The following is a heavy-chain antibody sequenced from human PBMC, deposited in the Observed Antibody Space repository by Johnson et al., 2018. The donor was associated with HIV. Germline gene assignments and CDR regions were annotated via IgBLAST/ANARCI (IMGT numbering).Heavy chain of an antibody. D-gene: IGHD3-3*01. CDR2: LSYDGSNH. J-gene: IGHJ3*02. CDR1: GFTFSSYA. CDR3: ARVLRFLEYSLDAFDI. V-gene: IGHV3-30*14. Sequence: QVQLVESGGDVVQPGRSLSLSCTASGFTFSSYALHWVRQAPGKGLEWVAVLSYDGSNHYYADSVKGRFTISRDNSKNTLYLQMNSLKATDTALYYCARVLRFLEYSLDAFDIWGQGTMVTVSS.